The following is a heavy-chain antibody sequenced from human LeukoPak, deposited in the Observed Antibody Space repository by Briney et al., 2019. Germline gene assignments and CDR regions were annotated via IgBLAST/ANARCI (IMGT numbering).Heavy chain of an antibody. Sequence: SETLSLTCTVSSGSISSYYWSWIRQPPGKGLEWIGYIYYSGSTNYNPSLKSRVTISVDTSKNQFSLKLSSVTAADTAVYYCARDYYDSSGYQVWFDPWGQGTLVTVSS. CDR1: SGSISSYY. V-gene: IGHV4-59*01. D-gene: IGHD3-22*01. CDR3: ARDYYDSSGYQVWFDP. CDR2: IYYSGST. J-gene: IGHJ5*02.